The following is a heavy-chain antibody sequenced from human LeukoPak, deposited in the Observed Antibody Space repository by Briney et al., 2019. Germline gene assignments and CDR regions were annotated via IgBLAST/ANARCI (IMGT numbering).Heavy chain of an antibody. J-gene: IGHJ3*02. Sequence: KPSETLSLTCAVSGYSISSGYYWGWIRQPPGQGLEWIGSIYHSGSTYYNPSLKSRVTISVDTSKNQFSLKLSSVTAADTAVYYCARRFGEMATIGAFDIWGQGTMVTVSS. CDR3: ARRFGEMATIGAFDI. V-gene: IGHV4-38-2*01. CDR2: IYHSGST. D-gene: IGHD5-24*01. CDR1: GYSISSGYY.